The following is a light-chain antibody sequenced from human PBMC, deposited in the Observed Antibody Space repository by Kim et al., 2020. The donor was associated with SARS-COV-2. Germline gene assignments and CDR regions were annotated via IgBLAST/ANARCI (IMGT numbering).Light chain of an antibody. J-gene: IGKJ2*01. V-gene: IGKV3-20*01. Sequence: EIVLTQSPGTLSLSPGERATLSCRASQSVSNNYLAWYQQKPGQAPRLLVYGAFIRATGIPDRFSGSGSGTDFTLTISRLEPEDFAVYYCQQYGGSPQYTFGQGTKLEI. CDR3: QQYGGSPQYT. CDR2: GAF. CDR1: QSVSNNY.